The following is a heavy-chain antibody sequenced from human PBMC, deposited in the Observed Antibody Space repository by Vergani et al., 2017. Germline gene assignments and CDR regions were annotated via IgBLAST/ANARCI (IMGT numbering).Heavy chain of an antibody. CDR3: ARSHGYCSSTSCYTDNWFDP. J-gene: IGHJ5*02. CDR1: GYSFTSYW. D-gene: IGHD2-2*02. CDR2: IYPGDSAT. V-gene: IGHV5-51*03. Sequence: EVQLVQSGAEVKKPGESLKISCKGSGYSFTSYWIGWVRQMPGKGLEWMGIIYPGDSATRYSPSFQGQFTISADKSISTAYLQWSSLKASDTAMYYCARSHGYCSSTSCYTDNWFDPWGQGTLVTVSS.